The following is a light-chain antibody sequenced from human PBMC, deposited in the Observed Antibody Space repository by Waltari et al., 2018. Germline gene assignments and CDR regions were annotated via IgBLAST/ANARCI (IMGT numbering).Light chain of an antibody. V-gene: IGKV3-11*01. Sequence: IVLTQSPGTLSLSPGERATLSCRASQTITSLAWYQQTPGQAPRLLIYATSTRATGIPPRFTGSGSGTDFTLTINGLGPDDSAVYYCQQRSGWPLTFGGGTKVEIK. J-gene: IGKJ4*01. CDR2: ATS. CDR3: QQRSGWPLT. CDR1: QTITS.